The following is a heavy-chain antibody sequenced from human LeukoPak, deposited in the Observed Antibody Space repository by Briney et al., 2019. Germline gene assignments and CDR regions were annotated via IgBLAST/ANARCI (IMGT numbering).Heavy chain of an antibody. CDR1: GFTFSSYS. CDR3: ARDLGPVLWFGELLKRDY. J-gene: IGHJ4*02. Sequence: GGSLRLSCAASGFTFSSYSMNWVRQAPGKGLEWVLSISSSSSYIYYADSVKGRFTISRDNAKNSLYLQMNSLRAEDTAVYYCARDLGPVLWFGELLKRDYWGQGTLVTVSS. D-gene: IGHD3-10*01. V-gene: IGHV3-21*01. CDR2: ISSSSSYI.